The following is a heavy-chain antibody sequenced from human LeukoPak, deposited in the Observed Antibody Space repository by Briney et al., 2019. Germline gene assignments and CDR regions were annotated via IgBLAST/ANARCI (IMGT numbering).Heavy chain of an antibody. CDR3: ARSGGSYYSFDY. V-gene: IGHV1-2*02. CDR1: GYTFTSYD. J-gene: IGHJ4*02. CDR2: MNPNSGDT. D-gene: IGHD1-26*01. Sequence: ASVEVSCKASGYTFTSYDINWVRQATGQGLEWMGWMNPNSGDTNYAQKFQGRVTMTRDTSISTAYMELSRLRSDDTAVYYCARSGGSYYSFDYWGQGTLVTVSS.